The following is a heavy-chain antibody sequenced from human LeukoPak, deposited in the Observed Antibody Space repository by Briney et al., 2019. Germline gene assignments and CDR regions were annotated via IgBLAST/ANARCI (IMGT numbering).Heavy chain of an antibody. J-gene: IGHJ4*02. D-gene: IGHD3-16*02. V-gene: IGHV3-7*01. CDR2: IKQDGDEK. CDR1: GFTFSSYW. Sequence: GGSLRLSCAASGFTFSSYWMSWVRQAPGKGLEWVAYIKQDGDEKFYVDSVKGRFTISRDNAKNSLYLQMNSLRAEDTAVYYCARGSWYFDYWGQGTLVTVSS. CDR3: ARGSWYFDY.